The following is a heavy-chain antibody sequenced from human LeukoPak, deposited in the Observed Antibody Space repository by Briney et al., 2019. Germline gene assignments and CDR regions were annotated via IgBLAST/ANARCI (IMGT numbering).Heavy chain of an antibody. CDR2: VDWDDDK. D-gene: IGHD3-16*01. CDR3: ARWKNNYYES. J-gene: IGHJ4*02. V-gene: IGHV2-70*04. Sequence: SGPTLVNPTQTLTLTSTFSGFSFTTSGVRVSWIRQPPGKALEWLARVDWDDDKFYSTSLKTRLTISKDTSKNQVILTMTNMDPVDTATYYCARWKNNYYESWGQGILVTVSS. CDR1: GFSFTTSGVR.